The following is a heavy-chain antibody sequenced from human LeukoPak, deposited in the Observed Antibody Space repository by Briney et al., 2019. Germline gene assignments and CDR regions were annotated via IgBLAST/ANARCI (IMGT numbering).Heavy chain of an antibody. CDR3: ARESSSWYHDAFDI. V-gene: IGHV3-7*01. J-gene: IGHJ3*02. D-gene: IGHD6-13*01. Sequence: GGSLRLSCAASGFTFSSYWMSWVRQAPGKGLEWVANIKQDGSEKYYVDSVKGRFTISRDNAKNSLYLQMNSLRAEDTAVYYCARESSSWYHDAFDIWGQGTMVTVSS. CDR2: IKQDGSEK. CDR1: GFTFSSYW.